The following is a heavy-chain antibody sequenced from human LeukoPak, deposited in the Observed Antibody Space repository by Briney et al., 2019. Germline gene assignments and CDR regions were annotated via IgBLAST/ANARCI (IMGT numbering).Heavy chain of an antibody. CDR1: GYTFTGYY. Sequence: AASVKVSCKASGYTFTGYYMHWVRQAPGHGLEWLGGISVHKGETLSAQNFYDRVLMTADTSTSTAYLELRSLSADDTAVYFCAREGVLQYSFDYWGQGTRVMVSS. CDR2: ISVHKGET. J-gene: IGHJ4*02. CDR3: AREGVLQYSFDY. V-gene: IGHV1-18*04. D-gene: IGHD4/OR15-4a*01.